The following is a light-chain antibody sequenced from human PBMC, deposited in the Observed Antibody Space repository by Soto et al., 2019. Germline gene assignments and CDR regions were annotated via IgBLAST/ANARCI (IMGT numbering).Light chain of an antibody. J-gene: IGKJ4*01. CDR1: QSVLSG. V-gene: IGKV3-15*01. CDR2: DAT. CDR3: QQYYDWLT. Sequence: ELVMTRSPATLSVSRGETVTLSGMASQSVLSGLAGYQQKRCQAPRLLLYDATTRATGTPDRPSGSRSGTDFTLTISSLQSEDFEVYYCQQYYDWLTFGGGTNVEVK.